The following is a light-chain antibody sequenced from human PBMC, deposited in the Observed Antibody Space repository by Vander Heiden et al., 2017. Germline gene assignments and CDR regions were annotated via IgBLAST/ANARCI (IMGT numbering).Light chain of an antibody. CDR2: DNN. CDR3: GTWDSSLSAGV. CDR1: SYNIGNNY. V-gene: IGLV1-51*01. J-gene: IGLJ2*01. Sequence: QAVLTQPPSVAAAPGQKGTISCSGSSYNIGNNYVSWYQQLPGTAPKLLIYDNNKRPSGIPDRFSGSKSGTSATRGITGLQTGDEADYYCGTWDSSLSAGVFGGGTKLTVL.